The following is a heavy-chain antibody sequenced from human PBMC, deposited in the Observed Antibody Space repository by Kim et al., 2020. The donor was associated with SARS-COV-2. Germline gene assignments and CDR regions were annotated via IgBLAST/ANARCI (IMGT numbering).Heavy chain of an antibody. J-gene: IGHJ4*02. CDR3: ARHVGSPSRTVTSRGYFDY. D-gene: IGHD4-17*01. V-gene: IGHV4-39*01. Sequence: SRVTISVDTSKNQFSLKLSSVTAADTAVYYCARHVGSPSRTVTSRGYFDYWGQGTLVTVSS.